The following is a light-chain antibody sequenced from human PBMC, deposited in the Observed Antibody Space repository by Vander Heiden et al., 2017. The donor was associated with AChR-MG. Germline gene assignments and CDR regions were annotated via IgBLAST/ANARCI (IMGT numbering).Light chain of an antibody. J-gene: IGKJ2*01. CDR2: WAS. Sequence: DIVMTQSPDSLAVSLGERATINCKSSQSVLYSSNNKNYLTWYQQKPGQPPKLLIYWASTRGSGVPDRFSGSGSGTDFSLTISSLQAEDVAVYYCQQDDCIPYTFGQGTKLEIK. CDR3: QQDDCIPYT. V-gene: IGKV4-1*01. CDR1: QSVLYSSNNKNY.